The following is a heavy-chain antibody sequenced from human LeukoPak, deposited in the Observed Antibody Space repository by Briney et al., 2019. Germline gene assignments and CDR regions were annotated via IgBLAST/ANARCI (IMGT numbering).Heavy chain of an antibody. D-gene: IGHD6-19*01. Sequence: SVTVSCKASGGTFSSYAISWVRQAPGQGLEWMGRIIPILGIANYAQKFQGRVTITADKSTSTAYMELSSLRSEDTAVYYCARAISDSSGWSLYYGMDVWGQGTTVTVSS. CDR2: IIPILGIA. V-gene: IGHV1-69*04. CDR3: ARAISDSSGWSLYYGMDV. J-gene: IGHJ6*02. CDR1: GGTFSSYA.